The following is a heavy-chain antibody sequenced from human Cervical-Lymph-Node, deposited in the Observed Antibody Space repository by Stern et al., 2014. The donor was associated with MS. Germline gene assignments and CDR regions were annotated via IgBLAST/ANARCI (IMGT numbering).Heavy chain of an antibody. Sequence: QVQLQESGPGLVKPSQTLSLTCTLSGGSVSSGSSYWSWIRQPAGKGLEWIGRTPPSGEALYTPSLKGRVTISLDPSKNPVPPQLNPVTAADTAVYYCASGYRFFESWGQGTLVTVSS. CDR1: GGSVSSGSSY. CDR2: TPPSGEA. CDR3: ASGYRFFES. D-gene: IGHD5-18*01. J-gene: IGHJ4*02. V-gene: IGHV4-61*02.